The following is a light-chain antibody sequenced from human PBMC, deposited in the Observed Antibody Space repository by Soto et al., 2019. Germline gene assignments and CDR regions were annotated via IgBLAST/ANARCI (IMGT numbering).Light chain of an antibody. Sequence: QSALTQPASVSGSPGQSFTISCTGTSSDVGGYNYVSWYQQYPGKAPKLMIYDVSNRPSGVSNRFSGSKSGNTASLTISGLQAEDEADYYCSSYTSSSTLLVLFGGGTQLTVL. CDR1: SSDVGGYNY. V-gene: IGLV2-14*01. CDR3: SSYTSSSTLLVL. J-gene: IGLJ7*01. CDR2: DVS.